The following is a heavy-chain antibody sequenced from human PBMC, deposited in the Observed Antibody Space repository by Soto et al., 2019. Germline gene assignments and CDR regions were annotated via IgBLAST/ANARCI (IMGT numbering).Heavy chain of an antibody. V-gene: IGHV4-59*08. CDR2: IYYSGST. CDR3: ARTSDSSGYPYYFDY. Sequence: SETLSLTCTVSGGSISSYYWSWIRQPPGKGLEWIGYIYYSGSTNYNPSLKSRVTISVDTSKNQFSLKLNSVTAADTAVYYCARTSDSSGYPYYFDYWGQGTLVTVSS. J-gene: IGHJ4*02. CDR1: GGSISSYY. D-gene: IGHD3-22*01.